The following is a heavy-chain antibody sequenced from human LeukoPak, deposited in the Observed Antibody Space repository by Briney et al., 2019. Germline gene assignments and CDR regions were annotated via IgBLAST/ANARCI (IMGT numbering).Heavy chain of an antibody. J-gene: IGHJ4*02. CDR1: GFTFTSYA. CDR3: AKGAGNFDWSYHDY. D-gene: IGHD3-9*01. CDR2: TSASGGST. V-gene: IGHV3-23*01. Sequence: GGSLRLSCAASGFTFTSYAMSWVRQAPGKGLEWVSGTSASGGSTYYADSVKGRFTISRDNSKNTLYLQMNSLRAEDTAVYYCAKGAGNFDWSYHDYWGQGTLVTVSS.